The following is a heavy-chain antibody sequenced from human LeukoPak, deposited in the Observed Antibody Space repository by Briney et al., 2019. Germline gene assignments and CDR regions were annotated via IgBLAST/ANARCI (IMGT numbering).Heavy chain of an antibody. CDR2: IYSGGNT. CDR3: AAWVVVTSTGWFDP. D-gene: IGHD2-2*01. CDR1: GFTVSSNY. V-gene: IGHV3-66*02. Sequence: GGSLRLSCAASGFTVSSNYMSWVRQAPGKGLEWVSDIYSGGNTYYSDSVKGRFTISRDNSKNTLYLQMNSLRPEDTAVYYCAAWVVVTSTGWFDPWGQGTLVTVSS. J-gene: IGHJ5*02.